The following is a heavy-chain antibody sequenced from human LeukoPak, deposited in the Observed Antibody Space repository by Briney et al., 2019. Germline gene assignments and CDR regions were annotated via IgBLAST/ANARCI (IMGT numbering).Heavy chain of an antibody. Sequence: ASETLSLTCTVSGYSISSGYYWGWIRQPPGQGLGWIGSIYHSGSTYYNPSLKSRVTISVDTSKNQFSLKLSSVTAADTAVYYCARVYSGSYQGDYFDYWGQGTLVTVSS. V-gene: IGHV4-38-2*02. CDR1: GYSISSGYY. D-gene: IGHD1-26*01. J-gene: IGHJ4*02. CDR2: IYHSGST. CDR3: ARVYSGSYQGDYFDY.